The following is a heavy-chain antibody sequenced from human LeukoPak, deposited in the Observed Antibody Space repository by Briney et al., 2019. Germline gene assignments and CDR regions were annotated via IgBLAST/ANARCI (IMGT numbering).Heavy chain of an antibody. Sequence: SETLSLTCTVSGGYISSSLWTWLRQAPGKGLELIEFTYDGGRGNYKPSLRSRVDISLDTSKNRYSLRLTSVTAADTGVYYCARLWRPHDYDNWFDHWGQGILVTVSS. J-gene: IGHJ5*02. CDR2: TYDGGRG. CDR3: ARLWRPHDYDNWFDH. D-gene: IGHD4-17*01. V-gene: IGHV4-59*13. CDR1: GGYISSSL.